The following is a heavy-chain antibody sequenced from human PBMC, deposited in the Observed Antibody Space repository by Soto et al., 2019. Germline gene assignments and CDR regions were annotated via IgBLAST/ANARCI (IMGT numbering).Heavy chain of an antibody. CDR1: GYTFTSYG. Sequence: ASVKVSCKASGYTFTSYGISWVRQAPGQGLEWMGWISAYNGNTNYAQKLQGRVTMTTETSTSTAYMELRSLRSDDTAVYYCARDKPTSRVVVTYYYYGMDVWGQGTTVTVSS. CDR3: ARDKPTSRVVVTYYYYGMDV. J-gene: IGHJ6*02. D-gene: IGHD2-2*01. V-gene: IGHV1-18*01. CDR2: ISAYNGNT.